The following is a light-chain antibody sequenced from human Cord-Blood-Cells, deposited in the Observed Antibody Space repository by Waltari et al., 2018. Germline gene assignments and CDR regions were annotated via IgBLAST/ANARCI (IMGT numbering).Light chain of an antibody. J-gene: IGKJ4*01. CDR3: QQRSNWPPLT. CDR2: DAS. V-gene: IGKV3-11*01. CDR1: QSVTSY. Sequence: EIVLTQSPATLSLSPGERATLSCRASQSVTSYLAWYQQKPGQATSLLSYDASNRATGMPSRFSGSGSGTDFTLTISSLEPEDFAVYYCQQRSNWPPLTFGGGTKVEIK.